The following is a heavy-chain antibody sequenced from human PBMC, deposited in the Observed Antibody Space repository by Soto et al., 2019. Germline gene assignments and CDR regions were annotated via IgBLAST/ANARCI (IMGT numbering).Heavy chain of an antibody. V-gene: IGHV3-33*01. Sequence: QEQLVESGGGVVQPGRSLRLSCAAFGFTFSSYGMQWVRQAPGKGLEWVALIWSDGSNKHYGDSVKGRFTISRDNSKNTLYLQMNSLRAEDTAVYYCARDQGAYAEYFQHWGQGTLVTVSS. CDR3: ARDQGAYAEYFQH. D-gene: IGHD1-26*01. CDR2: IWSDGSNK. CDR1: GFTFSSYG. J-gene: IGHJ1*01.